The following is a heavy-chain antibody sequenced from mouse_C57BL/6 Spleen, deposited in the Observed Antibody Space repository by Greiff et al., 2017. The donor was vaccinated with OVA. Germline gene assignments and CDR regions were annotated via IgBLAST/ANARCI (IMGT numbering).Heavy chain of an antibody. Sequence: QVQLKQSGAELVRPGASVTLSCKASGYTFTDYEMHWVKQTPVHGLEWIGAIDPETGGTAYNQKFKGKAILTADKSSSTAYMELRSLTSEDSAVYYCTRSGDGYRYYYAMDYWGQGTSVTVSS. CDR2: IDPETGGT. D-gene: IGHD2-3*01. CDR1: GYTFTDYE. J-gene: IGHJ4*01. V-gene: IGHV1-15*01. CDR3: TRSGDGYRYYYAMDY.